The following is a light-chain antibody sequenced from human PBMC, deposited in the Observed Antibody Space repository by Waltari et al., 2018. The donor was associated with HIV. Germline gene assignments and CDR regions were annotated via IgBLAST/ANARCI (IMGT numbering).Light chain of an antibody. V-gene: IGLV1-44*01. Sequence: QSVLTQPPSASGTPGQRVTISCSGSTSNIGSNTVNWYQQLPGTAPKLLFYSDNQRPSGFPDRFSGSKSGTSASLAISGLQSEDEADYYCAAWDDSLNGWVFGGGTKLTVL. CDR3: AAWDDSLNGWV. CDR2: SDN. J-gene: IGLJ3*02. CDR1: TSNIGSNT.